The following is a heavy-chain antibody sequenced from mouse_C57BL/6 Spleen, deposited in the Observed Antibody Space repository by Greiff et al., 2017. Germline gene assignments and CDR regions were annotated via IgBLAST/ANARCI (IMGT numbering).Heavy chain of an antibody. J-gene: IGHJ4*01. D-gene: IGHD1-1*02. Sequence: VQLMESGAELVRPGASVTLSCKASGYTFTDYEMHWVKQTPVHGLEWIGAIDPETGGTAYNQKFKGKAILTADKSSSTAYMELRSLTSEDSAVYFCACADDGWFAMDYWGQGASVTVSS. CDR2: IDPETGGT. V-gene: IGHV1-15*01. CDR1: GYTFTDYE. CDR3: ACADDGWFAMDY.